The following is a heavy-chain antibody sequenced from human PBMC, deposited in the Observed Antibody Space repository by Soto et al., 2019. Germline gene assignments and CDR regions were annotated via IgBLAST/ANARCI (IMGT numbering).Heavy chain of an antibody. CDR2: INHSGST. Sequence: TSETLCLTLAVYGGSFGGYDWSWIRQPPGKGVEWSGEINHSGSTKYNPSLKSLVTISVDTSKNQFSLKLSSVTAADTAVYYCARGLRPGGYTYGYGVYFHYGMDVWGQGTTVTV. J-gene: IGHJ6*02. V-gene: IGHV4-34*01. CDR1: GGSFGGYD. D-gene: IGHD5-18*01. CDR3: ARGLRPGGYTYGYGVYFHYGMDV.